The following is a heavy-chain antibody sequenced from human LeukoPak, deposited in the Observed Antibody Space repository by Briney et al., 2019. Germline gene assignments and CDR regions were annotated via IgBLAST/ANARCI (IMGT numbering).Heavy chain of an antibody. Sequence: PGGSLRLSCEASGFTFDDFAMNWVRQAPGKGLQWVSTLSGSGITTYYADSVKGRFTISRDNSKNTLYLQMNSLRAEDTAVYYCAKGIYSSGWSYFDYWGHGTLVTVSS. D-gene: IGHD6-19*01. V-gene: IGHV3-23*01. CDR1: GFTFDDFA. CDR2: LSGSGITT. J-gene: IGHJ4*01. CDR3: AKGIYSSGWSYFDY.